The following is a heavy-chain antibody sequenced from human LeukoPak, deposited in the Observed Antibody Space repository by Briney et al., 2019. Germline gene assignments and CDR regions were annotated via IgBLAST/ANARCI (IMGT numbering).Heavy chain of an antibody. CDR3: ARPINRGRGYYFDI. D-gene: IGHD7-27*01. V-gene: IGHV2-70*11. CDR1: GFSLNTSEMS. CDR2: VDWNDDK. J-gene: IGHJ4*02. Sequence: SGPTLVNPTQTLTLTCTFSGFSLNTSEMSVSWIRQPPGKALEWLARVDWNDDKYYNTSLMTRLTISKDTSKNQVVLTMTNMDPVDTATYYCARPINRGRGYYFDIWGQGTLVTVSS.